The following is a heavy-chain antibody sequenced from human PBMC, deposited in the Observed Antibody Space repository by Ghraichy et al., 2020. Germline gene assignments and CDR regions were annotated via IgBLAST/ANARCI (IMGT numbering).Heavy chain of an antibody. CDR3: AREEIQLWPIIDY. CDR2: IYYSGST. CDR1: GGSVSSGSYY. Sequence: SETLSLTCTVSGGSVSSGSYYWSWIRQPPGKGLEWIGYIYYSGSTNYNPSLKSRVTISVDTSKNQFSLKLSSVTAADTAVYYCAREEIQLWPIIDYWGQGTLVTVSS. D-gene: IGHD5-18*01. V-gene: IGHV4-61*01. J-gene: IGHJ4*02.